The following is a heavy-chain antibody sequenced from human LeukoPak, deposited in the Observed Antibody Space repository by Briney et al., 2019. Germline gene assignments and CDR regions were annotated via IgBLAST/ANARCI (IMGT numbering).Heavy chain of an antibody. CDR1: GGSISSGGYS. Sequence: SQTLSLTCAVSGGSISSGGYSWSWIRQPPGKGLEWIGYIYHSGSTYYNPSLKSRVTISVDRSKNQFPLKLSSVTAADTAVYYCARAPSGCGGTCPSDHWGPGTQATVSS. J-gene: IGHJ4*02. V-gene: IGHV4-30-2*01. CDR3: ARAPSGCGGTCPSDH. D-gene: IGHD2-15*01. CDR2: IYHSGST.